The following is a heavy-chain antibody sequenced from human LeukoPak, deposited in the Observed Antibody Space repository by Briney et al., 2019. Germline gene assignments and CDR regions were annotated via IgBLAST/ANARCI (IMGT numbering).Heavy chain of an antibody. CDR2: ISSSSTYI. CDR3: SRGGCSSTSCKPGY. J-gene: IGHJ4*02. CDR1: GFTFSNYN. Sequence: GGSLRLSCAASGFTFSNYNMNWVRQAPGKGLNWASSISSSSTYIYYADSVKGRFTISRDNAKYSLYLQMNSLRAEDTAVYYCSRGGCSSTSCKPGYWGQGTLVTVSS. D-gene: IGHD2-2*01. V-gene: IGHV3-21*06.